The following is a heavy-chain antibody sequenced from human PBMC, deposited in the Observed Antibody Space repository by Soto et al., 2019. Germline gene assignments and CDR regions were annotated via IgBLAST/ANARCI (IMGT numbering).Heavy chain of an antibody. CDR1: GGSISSYY. D-gene: IGHD2-15*01. CDR2: IYYSGST. J-gene: IGHJ5*02. CDR3: AREHVVVVAASPLNWFDP. Sequence: SETLSLTCTVSGGSISSYYWSWIRQPPGKGLEWIGYIYYSGSTNYNPSLKSRVTISVDTSKNQFSLKLSSVTAADTAVYYCAREHVVVVAASPLNWFDPWGQGTLVTVSS. V-gene: IGHV4-59*01.